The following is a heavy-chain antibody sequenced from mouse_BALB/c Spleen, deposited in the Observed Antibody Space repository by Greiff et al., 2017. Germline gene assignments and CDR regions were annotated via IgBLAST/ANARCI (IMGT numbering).Heavy chain of an antibody. Sequence: EVKVVESGPSLVKPSQTLSLTCSVTGDSITSGYWNWIRKFPGNKLEYMGYISYSGSTYYNPSLKSRISITRDTSKNQYYLQLNSVTTEDTATYYCARRRDDGYHGAMDYWGQGTSVTVSS. CDR2: ISYSGST. V-gene: IGHV3-8*02. D-gene: IGHD2-3*01. J-gene: IGHJ4*01. CDR3: ARRRDDGYHGAMDY. CDR1: GDSITSGY.